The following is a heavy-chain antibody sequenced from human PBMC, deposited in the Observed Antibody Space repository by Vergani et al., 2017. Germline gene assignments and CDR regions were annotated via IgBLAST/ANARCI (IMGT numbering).Heavy chain of an antibody. CDR1: GFPFSSYS. D-gene: IGHD2-2*01. CDR3: AGDPRPGRVVVLLNCMDV. CDR2: ISSSSSYI. J-gene: IGHJ6*03. V-gene: IGHV3-21*01. Sequence: EVQLVESGGGLVKPGGSLRLSCAASGFPFSSYSMNWVRQAPGKGLEWVSSISSSSSYIYYADSVKGRFNISRDNAKNSLYLQMNSLSAEDTAVYYCAGDPRPGRVVVLLNCMDVWGKGTTVTVSS.